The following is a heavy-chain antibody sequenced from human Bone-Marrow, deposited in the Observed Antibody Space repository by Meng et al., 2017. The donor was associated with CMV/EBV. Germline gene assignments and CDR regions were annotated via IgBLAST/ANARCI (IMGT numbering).Heavy chain of an antibody. Sequence: GESLKISCAASGFTFSSYTMNWVRQAPGKGLEWVSSISRGSSYIYYADSVKGRFTISRDDAKNSLYLQMNSLRVEDTAVYFWARDDYYISGSPGDYWGQGVLVAVSS. CDR3: ARDDYYISGSPGDY. CDR2: ISRGSSYI. D-gene: IGHD3-10*01. J-gene: IGHJ4*02. CDR1: GFTFSSYT. V-gene: IGHV3-21*01.